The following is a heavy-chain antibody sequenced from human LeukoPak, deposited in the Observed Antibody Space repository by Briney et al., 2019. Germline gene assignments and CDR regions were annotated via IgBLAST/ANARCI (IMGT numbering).Heavy chain of an antibody. CDR3: ARAAFSLDAFDI. CDR1: GYTFTGYY. D-gene: IGHD3-16*01. V-gene: IGHV1-2*02. CDR2: INPNSGGT. Sequence: GASVKVSCKASGYTFTGYYMHWVRQAPGQGLEWMGWINPNSGGTNYAQKFQGRVPMTRDTSISTAYMELSRLRSDDTAVYYCARAAFSLDAFDIWGQGTMVTVSS. J-gene: IGHJ3*02.